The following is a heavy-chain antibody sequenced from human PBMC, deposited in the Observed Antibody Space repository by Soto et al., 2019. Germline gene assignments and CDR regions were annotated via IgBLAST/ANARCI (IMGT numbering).Heavy chain of an antibody. V-gene: IGHV4-30-2*01. CDR3: ARGQVVAAQH. D-gene: IGHD2-15*01. J-gene: IGHJ4*02. CDR2: IYHSGST. CDR1: GGSISSGGYS. Sequence: QLQLQESGSGLVKPSQTLSLTCAVSGGSISSGGYSWSWIRQPPGKGLEWIGYIYHSGSTYYNPSLKSRVTIPLDRSNTQFSLKLSSVTAADTAVYYCARGQVVAAQHWGQGTLVTVSS.